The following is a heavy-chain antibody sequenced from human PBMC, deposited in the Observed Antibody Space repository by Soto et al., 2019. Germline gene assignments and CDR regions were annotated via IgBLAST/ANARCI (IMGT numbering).Heavy chain of an antibody. CDR2: IYYSGST. CDR1: GGSISSGGYF. D-gene: IGHD6-6*01. V-gene: IGHV4-31*03. J-gene: IGHJ6*02. Sequence: QVQLQESGPGLVKPSQTLSLTCTVSGGSISSGGYFWSWIRQHPGKGLEWIGFIYYSGSTYYNPSPKGRVTRSVDTSKNQSSLKLGSVTAADPAVYYCARAGAAPYYWSGVDVSGQGTTVTVSS. CDR3: ARAGAAPYYWSGVDV.